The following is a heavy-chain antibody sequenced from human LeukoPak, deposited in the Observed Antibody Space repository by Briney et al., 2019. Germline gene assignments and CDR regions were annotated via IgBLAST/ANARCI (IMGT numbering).Heavy chain of an antibody. Sequence: PGGSLRLSCAASGFTFSSYAMSWVRQAPGKGLEWVSAISGSGGSTYYADSVKGRFTISRDNSKNTLYLQMNSLRAEDTAVYYCARDPVLTYYYDSSGYYDYWGQGTLVTVSS. D-gene: IGHD3-22*01. CDR3: ARDPVLTYYYDSSGYYDY. V-gene: IGHV3-23*01. CDR2: ISGSGGST. CDR1: GFTFSSYA. J-gene: IGHJ4*02.